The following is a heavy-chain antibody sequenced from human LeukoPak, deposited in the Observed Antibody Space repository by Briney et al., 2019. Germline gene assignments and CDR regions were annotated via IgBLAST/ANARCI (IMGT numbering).Heavy chain of an antibody. D-gene: IGHD3-22*01. CDR2: ISGSGGST. Sequence: GGSLRLSCAASGFTFSSYAMSWVRQAPGKGLEWVSAISGSGGSTYYADSVKGRFTISRDNSKNTLYLQMNSLRAEDTAVYYCAKVMYYYDRSGAIDAFDIWGQGTMVTVSS. J-gene: IGHJ3*02. V-gene: IGHV3-23*01. CDR1: GFTFSSYA. CDR3: AKVMYYYDRSGAIDAFDI.